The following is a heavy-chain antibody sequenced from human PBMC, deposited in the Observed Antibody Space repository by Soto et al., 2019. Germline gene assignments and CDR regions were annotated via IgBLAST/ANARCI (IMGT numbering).Heavy chain of an antibody. CDR1: GYTFTGYY. D-gene: IGHD1-26*01. V-gene: IGHV1-2*04. Sequence: QVQLVQSGAEVKKPGASVKVTCKASGYTFTGYYMHWVRQAPGQGLEWMGWINPNSGGTNYAQKFQGWVTMTRDTSISTAYMELSRLRSDDTAVYYCARDSSGSYYDFDYWGQGTLVTVSS. CDR2: INPNSGGT. CDR3: ARDSSGSYYDFDY. J-gene: IGHJ4*02.